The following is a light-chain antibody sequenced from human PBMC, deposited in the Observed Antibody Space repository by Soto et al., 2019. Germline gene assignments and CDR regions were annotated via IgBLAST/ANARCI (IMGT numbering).Light chain of an antibody. J-gene: IGLJ1*01. CDR3: CSYAGSGAAV. Sequence: QSALTQPASVSGSPGQSITISCTGTSSDAGSYKLVSWYQQHPGKAPKFIIYEGNKRPSGVSNRFSGSESGYTASLTISGLQAEDEADYYCCSYAGSGAAVFGFGTKVTVL. CDR1: SSDAGSYKL. CDR2: EGN. V-gene: IGLV2-23*01.